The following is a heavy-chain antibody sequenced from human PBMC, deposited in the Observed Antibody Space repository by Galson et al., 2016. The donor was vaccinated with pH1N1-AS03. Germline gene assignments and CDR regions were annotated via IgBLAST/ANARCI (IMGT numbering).Heavy chain of an antibody. CDR2: ISYDGSYQ. J-gene: IGHJ4*02. CDR3: AKDLNTYYYDSSGYFDY. V-gene: IGHV3-30*18. CDR1: GFTFSSYG. Sequence: LRLSCAASGFTFSSYGMHWVRQAPGKGLEWLAVISYDGSYQYYADSVKGRFTISRDISKNTLYLQMKSLRAEDTATYYCAKDLNTYYYDSSGYFDYWGQGTLVTVSS. D-gene: IGHD3-22*01.